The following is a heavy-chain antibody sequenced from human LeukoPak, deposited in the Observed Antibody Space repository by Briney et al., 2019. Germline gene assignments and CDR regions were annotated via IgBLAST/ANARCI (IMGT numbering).Heavy chain of an antibody. Sequence: GASVKVSCKASGGTFSSYAISWVRQAPGHGLEWMGGIIPIFGTANYAQKFQGRVTITTDESTSTAYMELSSLRSEDTAVYYCARVQYYYDSSGYYLNWFDPWGQGTLVTVSS. V-gene: IGHV1-69*05. D-gene: IGHD3-22*01. CDR1: GGTFSSYA. J-gene: IGHJ5*02. CDR2: IIPIFGTA. CDR3: ARVQYYYDSSGYYLNWFDP.